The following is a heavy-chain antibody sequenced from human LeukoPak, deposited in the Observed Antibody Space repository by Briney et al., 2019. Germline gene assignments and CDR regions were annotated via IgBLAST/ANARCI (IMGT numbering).Heavy chain of an antibody. CDR3: ARGHYGMGV. CDR1: GFTFSDHY. V-gene: IGHV3-11*05. CDR2: ISGSSSDT. Sequence: GGSLRLSCAASGFTFSDHYMSWIRQAPGKGLEWVSYISGSSSDTNYADSVKGRFTISRDNAKNSLYLQMNSLRVEETAVYYCARGHYGMGVWGQGTAVAVSS. J-gene: IGHJ6*02.